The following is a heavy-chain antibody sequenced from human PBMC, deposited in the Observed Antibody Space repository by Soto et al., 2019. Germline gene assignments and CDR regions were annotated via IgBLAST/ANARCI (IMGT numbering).Heavy chain of an antibody. D-gene: IGHD1-26*01. V-gene: IGHV4-39*01. CDR1: GGSISSSSYY. Sequence: PSETLSLTCTVSGGSISSSSYYWGWIRQPPWKGLEWIGSIYYSGSTYYNPSLKSRVTISVDTSKNQFSLKLSSVTAADTAVYYCARINSGSYYRSYYYGMDVWGQGXTVTVYS. CDR3: ARINSGSYYRSYYYGMDV. J-gene: IGHJ6*02. CDR2: IYYSGST.